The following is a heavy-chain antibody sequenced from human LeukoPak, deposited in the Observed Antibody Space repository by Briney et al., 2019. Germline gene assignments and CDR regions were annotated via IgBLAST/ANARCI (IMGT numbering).Heavy chain of an antibody. V-gene: IGHV3-9*01. J-gene: IGHJ4*02. CDR1: GFTFDDYA. Sequence: GGSLRLSCAASGFTFDDYAMHWVQQAPGKGLEWVSGISWNSGSIGYADSVKGRFTISRDNAKNSLYLQMNSLRAEGTALYYCAREPSDTAFDYWGQGTLVTVSS. D-gene: IGHD5-18*01. CDR2: ISWNSGSI. CDR3: AREPSDTAFDY.